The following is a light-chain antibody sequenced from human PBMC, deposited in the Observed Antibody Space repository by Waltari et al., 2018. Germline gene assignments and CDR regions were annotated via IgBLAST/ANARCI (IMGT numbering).Light chain of an antibody. CDR1: SSDVGGYYY. J-gene: IGLJ2*01. V-gene: IGLV2-14*01. CDR2: DVS. CDR3: SSYTSSSTPVV. Sequence: QSALTQPASVSGSPGQSITISCSGTSSDVGGYYYVFWYQQHPGKAPKLMIYDVSNLPSGVSNRFSGSKSGNTASLTISGLQAEDEADYYCSSYTSSSTPVVFGGGTKLTVL.